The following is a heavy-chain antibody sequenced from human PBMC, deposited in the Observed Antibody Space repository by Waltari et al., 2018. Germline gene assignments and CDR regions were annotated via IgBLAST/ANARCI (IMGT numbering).Heavy chain of an antibody. CDR1: GGSISSGSYY. J-gene: IGHJ4*02. V-gene: IGHV4-61*02. CDR3: ARESLGSIVGATGDY. CDR2: IYTSGST. D-gene: IGHD1-26*01. Sequence: QVQLQESGPGLVKPSQTLSLTCTVSGGSISSGSYYWSWIRQPAGKGLEWIGRIYTSGSTNYNPSLRSRVTIAVDTSKNQFSLKRSSVTAADTAVYYCARESLGSIVGATGDYWGQGTLVTVSS.